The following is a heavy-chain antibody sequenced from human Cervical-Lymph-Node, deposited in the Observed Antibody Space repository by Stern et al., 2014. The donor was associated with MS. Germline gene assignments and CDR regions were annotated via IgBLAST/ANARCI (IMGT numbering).Heavy chain of an antibody. CDR1: GGSISSSNW. V-gene: IGHV4-4*02. CDR2: IYHSGSQ. Sequence: QLQLQESGPGLVKPSGTLSLTCAVSGGSISSSNWWSWVRQPPGKGLGWIGGIYHSGSQNYNPYLKGRVTLSVDKSMNQFFLKLSVGTAADTAVYYCARFTVTTNSGGFDPWGQGTLVTVSS. D-gene: IGHD4-17*01. J-gene: IGHJ5*02. CDR3: ARFTVTTNSGGFDP.